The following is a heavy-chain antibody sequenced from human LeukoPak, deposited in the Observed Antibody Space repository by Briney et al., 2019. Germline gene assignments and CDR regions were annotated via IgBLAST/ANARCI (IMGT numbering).Heavy chain of an antibody. D-gene: IGHD3-16*02. V-gene: IGHV1-46*01. J-gene: IGHJ5*02. CDR2: INPSGSST. CDR3: ARDNSVGDIAWWFDP. Sequence: ASVKVSCTASGYSFTSHYMHWVRQAPGQGLEWMGLINPSGSSTLYAQKFQGRVTMTRDMSTTTDYMELSSLRSEDTAVYYCARDNSVGDIAWWFDPWGQGTLVNVSS. CDR1: GYSFTSHY.